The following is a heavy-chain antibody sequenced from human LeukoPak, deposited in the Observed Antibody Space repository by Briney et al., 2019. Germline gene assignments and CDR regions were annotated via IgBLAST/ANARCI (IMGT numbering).Heavy chain of an antibody. Sequence: PSETLSLTCTVSGGSISSGGYYWSSIRQHPGKGLEWIGYIYYSGSTYYNPSLKSRVTISVDTSKNQFSLKLSSVPVADTAVYYCARDRQSWFDPWGQGTLVTVSS. CDR3: ARDRQSWFDP. CDR1: GGSISSGGYY. V-gene: IGHV4-31*03. CDR2: IYYSGST. J-gene: IGHJ5*02.